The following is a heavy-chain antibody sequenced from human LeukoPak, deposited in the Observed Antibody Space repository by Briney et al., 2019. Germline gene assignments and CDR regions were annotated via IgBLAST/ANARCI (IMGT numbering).Heavy chain of an antibody. D-gene: IGHD6-19*01. J-gene: IGHJ4*02. CDR1: GFTFDDYA. CDR3: ARVAAMTGTVIDY. CDR2: ISWNSGSI. V-gene: IGHV3-9*01. Sequence: PGGSLRLSCAASGFTFDDYAMHWVRQAPGKGLEWVSGISWNSGSIGYADSVKGRFTISRDNAKNSLFLQMNSLRAEDTAVYYCARVAAMTGTVIDYWGQGTLVTVSS.